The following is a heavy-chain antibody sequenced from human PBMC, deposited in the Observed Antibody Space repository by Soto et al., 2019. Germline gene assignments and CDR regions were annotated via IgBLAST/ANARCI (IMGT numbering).Heavy chain of an antibody. Sequence: ASVKVSCKVSGYTLTELSMHWVRQAPGKGLEWMGGFDPEDGETIYAQKFQGRVTMTEDTSTDTAYMELSSLRSEDTAVYYCATRNPYCSSTRCYTGGVWLDPWGQGTLVTVYS. J-gene: IGHJ5*02. D-gene: IGHD2-2*02. V-gene: IGHV1-24*01. CDR3: ATRNPYCSSTRCYTGGVWLDP. CDR1: GYTLTELS. CDR2: FDPEDGET.